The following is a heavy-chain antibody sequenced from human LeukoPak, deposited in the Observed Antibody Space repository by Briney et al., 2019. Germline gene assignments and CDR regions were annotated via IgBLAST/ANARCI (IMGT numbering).Heavy chain of an antibody. J-gene: IGHJ6*02. CDR1: GFTFSSYG. V-gene: IGHV3-23*01. Sequence: PGGSLRLSCAASGFTFSSYGMSWVRQAPGKGLEWVSTISGSGGNTYYADSVKGRFTISRDNAKNSLYLQMNSLRAEDTAVYYCARDLDGSTSYGMDVWGQGTTVTVSS. CDR3: ARDLDGSTSYGMDV. D-gene: IGHD3-3*01. CDR2: ISGSGGNT.